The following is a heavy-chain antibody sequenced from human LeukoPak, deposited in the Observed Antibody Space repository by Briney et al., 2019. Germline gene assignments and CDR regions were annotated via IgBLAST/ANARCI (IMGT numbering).Heavy chain of an antibody. CDR1: GYTFTGYY. D-gene: IGHD6-6*01. CDR2: INPNSGGT. Sequence: ASVKVSCKASGYTFTGYYMHWVRQAPGQGLEWMGWINPNSGGTNYAQKFQGRVTMTRDTSISTAYMELSRLRSDDTAVYYCAKGALLPRIAARGGTFFDYWGQGTLVTVSS. CDR3: AKGALLPRIAARGGTFFDY. V-gene: IGHV1-2*02. J-gene: IGHJ4*02.